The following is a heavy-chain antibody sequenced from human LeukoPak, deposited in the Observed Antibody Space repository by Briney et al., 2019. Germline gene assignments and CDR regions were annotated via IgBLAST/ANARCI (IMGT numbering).Heavy chain of an antibody. Sequence: GESLKISCKGSGYSFTSYWIGWVRQMPGKVLEWMGIIYPGDSDTRYSPSFQGQVTISADKSISTAYLQWSSLKASDTAMYYCARQGPPYYDFWSAGFDYWGQGTLVTVSS. CDR1: GYSFTSYW. CDR2: IYPGDSDT. J-gene: IGHJ4*02. D-gene: IGHD3-3*01. CDR3: ARQGPPYYDFWSAGFDY. V-gene: IGHV5-51*01.